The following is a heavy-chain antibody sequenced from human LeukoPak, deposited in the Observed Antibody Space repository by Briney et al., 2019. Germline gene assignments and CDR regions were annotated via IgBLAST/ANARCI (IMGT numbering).Heavy chain of an antibody. J-gene: IGHJ4*02. CDR2: INPNSGGT. V-gene: IGHV1-2*06. CDR3: ATSLGYCSSTSCYAYENYFDY. CDR1: GYTFTGYY. D-gene: IGHD2-2*01. Sequence: ASVKVSCKASGYTFTGYYMHWVRQAPGQGLEWMGRINPNSGGTNYAQKFQGRVTITTDESTSTAYMELSSLRSEDTAVYYCATSLGYCSSTSCYAYENYFDYWGQGTLVTVSS.